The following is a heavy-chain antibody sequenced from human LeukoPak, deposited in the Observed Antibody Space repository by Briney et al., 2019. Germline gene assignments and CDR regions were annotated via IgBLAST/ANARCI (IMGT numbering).Heavy chain of an antibody. V-gene: IGHV4-34*01. J-gene: IGHJ3*02. CDR3: AREGWGSVYAFDI. Sequence: NPSETLSLTCAVYGGSFSGYYWSWIRQPPGKGLEWIGEINHSGSTNYNPSLKSRLTISVDTSKNQFSLKLSSVTAADTAVYYCAREGWGSVYAFDIWGQGTMVTVSS. D-gene: IGHD7-27*01. CDR1: GGSFSGYY. CDR2: INHSGST.